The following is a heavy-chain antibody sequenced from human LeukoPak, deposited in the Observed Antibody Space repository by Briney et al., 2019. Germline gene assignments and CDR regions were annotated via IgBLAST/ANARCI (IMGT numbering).Heavy chain of an antibody. Sequence: GGSLRLSCAASGFTFSSYTMNWVRQAPGKGLEWISDISNSTSTIYYADSVKGRFTISRDNAKNTLYLQMNSLRDEDTAVYYCARDHCSSNNCYFDYWGQGTLVTVSS. D-gene: IGHD2-2*01. CDR3: ARDHCSSNNCYFDY. J-gene: IGHJ4*02. V-gene: IGHV3-48*02. CDR2: ISNSTSTI. CDR1: GFTFSSYT.